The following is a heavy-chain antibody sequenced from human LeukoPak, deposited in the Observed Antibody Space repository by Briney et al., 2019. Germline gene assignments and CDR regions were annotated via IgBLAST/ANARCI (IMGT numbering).Heavy chain of an antibody. CDR3: ARGYSGCFHY. CDR2: INTGSGNT. Sequence: ASVKVSRKASGYTSTGYALHWVRQAPGQGLEWMGWINTGSGNTKYSQRFQDRVTITMDTSASTVYMEMNDLGSEDTAVYYCARGYSGCFHYWGQGALVTVSS. D-gene: IGHD1-26*01. CDR1: GYTSTGYA. J-gene: IGHJ4*02. V-gene: IGHV1-3*04.